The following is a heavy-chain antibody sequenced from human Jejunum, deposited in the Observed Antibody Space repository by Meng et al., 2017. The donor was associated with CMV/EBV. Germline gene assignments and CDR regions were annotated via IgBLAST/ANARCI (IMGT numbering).Heavy chain of an antibody. CDR1: FSSYP. Sequence: FSSYPLSWVRQAPGKGLEWVSMIYSGGIDTYYADSVKGRFTTSRDNSKNMLYLQMNSLRAEDTAVYYCAKYAKGVRSGNIYAMDVWGQGTTGTVSS. D-gene: IGHD2-8*01. V-gene: IGHV3-23*03. CDR2: IYSGGIDT. CDR3: AKYAKGVRSGNIYAMDV. J-gene: IGHJ6*01.